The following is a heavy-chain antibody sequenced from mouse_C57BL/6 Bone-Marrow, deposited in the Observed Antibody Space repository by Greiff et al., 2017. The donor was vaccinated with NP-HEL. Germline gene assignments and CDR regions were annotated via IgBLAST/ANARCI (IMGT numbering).Heavy chain of an antibody. D-gene: IGHD1-1*01. CDR1: GFNIKDYY. J-gene: IGHJ1*03. Sequence: EVKLQESGAELVKPGASVKLSCTASGFNIKDYYMHWVKQRTEQGLEWIGRIDPEDGETKYAPKFQGKATITADTSSNTAYLQLSSLTSEDTAVYYCACTVVATGNWYFDVWGTGTTVTVSS. CDR2: IDPEDGET. CDR3: ACTVVATGNWYFDV. V-gene: IGHV14-2*01.